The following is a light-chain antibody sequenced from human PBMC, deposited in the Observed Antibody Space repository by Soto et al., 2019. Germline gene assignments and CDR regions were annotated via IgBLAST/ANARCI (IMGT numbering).Light chain of an antibody. V-gene: IGLV2-23*02. Sequence: QSALTQPASVSGSPGQSITISCTGTSSDVGSNNLVSWYQQHPGKAPKLMIYEVSRRPSGVSNRFSSSKSGNTASLTISGLQAEDEADYYCSSFARSSTPFGSGTKVTVL. CDR3: SSFARSSTP. CDR2: EVS. CDR1: SSDVGSNNL. J-gene: IGLJ1*01.